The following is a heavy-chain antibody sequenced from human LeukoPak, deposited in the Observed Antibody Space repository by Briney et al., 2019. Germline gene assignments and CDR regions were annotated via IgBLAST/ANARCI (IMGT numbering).Heavy chain of an antibody. D-gene: IGHD6-19*01. V-gene: IGHV3-23*01. J-gene: IGHJ4*02. CDR1: GFTFSSYG. Sequence: GGSLRLSCVASGFTFSSYGMSWVRQAPGKGLEWVSAISGSGGSTEYADSVKGRFTISRDNSKNTLYLQMNSLRAEDTAVYYCAKSGSVWYYFDYWGQGTLVTVSS. CDR3: AKSGSVWYYFDY. CDR2: ISGSGGST.